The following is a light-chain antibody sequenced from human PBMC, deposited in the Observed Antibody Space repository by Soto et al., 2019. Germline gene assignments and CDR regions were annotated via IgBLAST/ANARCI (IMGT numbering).Light chain of an antibody. Sequence: EIVLTQSPGTLSLSPWERATLSCMASQSVSNNYLALYQQKPGQAPRLLIYGASNRATGVPDRFSCSGSGTDFTLTISRLEPEDVAVYYCQQYGSSGTFGQGTKVDIK. CDR2: GAS. V-gene: IGKV3-20*01. CDR3: QQYGSSGT. J-gene: IGKJ1*01. CDR1: QSVSNNY.